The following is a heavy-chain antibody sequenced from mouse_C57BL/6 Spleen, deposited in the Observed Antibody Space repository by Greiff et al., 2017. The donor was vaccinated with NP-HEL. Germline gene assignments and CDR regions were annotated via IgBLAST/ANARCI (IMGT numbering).Heavy chain of an antibody. CDR1: GYTFTSYW. V-gene: IGHV1-50*01. J-gene: IGHJ4*01. CDR2: IDPSDSYT. Sequence: QVQLQQSGAELVKPGASVKLSCKASGYTFTSYWMQWVKQRPGQGLEWIGEIDPSDSYTNYNQKFKGKATLTVDTSSSTAYMQLSSLTSEDSAVYYCARRRGDYWGQGTSVTVSS. CDR3: ARRRGDY.